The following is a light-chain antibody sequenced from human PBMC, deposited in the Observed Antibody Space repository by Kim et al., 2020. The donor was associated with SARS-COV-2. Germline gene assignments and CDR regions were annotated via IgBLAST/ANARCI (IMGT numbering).Light chain of an antibody. Sequence: QSALTQPASVSGSPGQSITISCTGTSSDIGGYNYVSWYQQHPGKGPQLMIYAVTERPSGVSSRFSGSKSGNTASLTISGLQTEDEADYYCISFTNDATWVFGGGTQLTVL. J-gene: IGLJ3*02. V-gene: IGLV2-14*03. CDR3: ISFTNDATWV. CDR2: AVT. CDR1: SSDIGGYNY.